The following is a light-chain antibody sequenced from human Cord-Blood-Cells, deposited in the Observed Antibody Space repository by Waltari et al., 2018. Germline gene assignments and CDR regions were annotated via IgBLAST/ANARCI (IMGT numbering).Light chain of an antibody. CDR3: QQYYSYPLT. J-gene: IGKJ4*01. CDR1: QGISSY. CDR2: AAS. Sequence: AIRVTQSPSSLPASTGDRVPITCRASQGISSYLAWYQQKPGKAPKLLIYAASTLQSGVPSRFSGSGSGTDFTLTISCLQSEDFATYYCQQYYSYPLTFGGGTKVEIK. V-gene: IGKV1-8*01.